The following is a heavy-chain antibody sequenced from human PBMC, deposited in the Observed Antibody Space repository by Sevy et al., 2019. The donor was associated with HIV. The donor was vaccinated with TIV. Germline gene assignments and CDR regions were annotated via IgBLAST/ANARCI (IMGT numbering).Heavy chain of an antibody. V-gene: IGHV3-7*01. Sequence: GGSLRLSCAASGFPFSSHWMTWVRQAPGKGLDWVASIKQDGSEMYYVDSVKGRFTISRDNAKNSVYLQMNSLRVEDTAMYYCTTCHQELGMRGQGTLVTVSS. J-gene: IGHJ4*02. CDR3: TTCHQELGM. CDR2: IKQDGSEM. CDR1: GFPFSSHW. D-gene: IGHD6-13*01.